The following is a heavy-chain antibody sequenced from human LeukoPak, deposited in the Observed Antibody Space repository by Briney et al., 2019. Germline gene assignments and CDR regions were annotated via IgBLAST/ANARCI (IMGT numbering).Heavy chain of an antibody. CDR1: GGSISSYY. CDR3: ARAREVGNFRSWGATGIAAAAPPYYYYYYMDV. V-gene: IGHV4-4*07. D-gene: IGHD6-13*01. Sequence: SETLSLTCTVSGGSISSYYWSWIRQPAGKGLEWIGRIYTSGSTNYNPSLKSRVTMSVDTSKNQFSLKLSSVTAADTAVYYCARAREVGNFRSWGATGIAAAAPPYYYYYYMDVWGKGTTVTVSS. J-gene: IGHJ6*03. CDR2: IYTSGST.